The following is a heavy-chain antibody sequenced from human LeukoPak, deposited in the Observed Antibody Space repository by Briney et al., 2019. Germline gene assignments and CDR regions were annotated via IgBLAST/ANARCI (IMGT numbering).Heavy chain of an antibody. CDR3: ARSPQGTATTANWLDP. V-gene: IGHV4-34*01. J-gene: IGHJ5*02. CDR2: INHSGST. D-gene: IGHD4-17*01. CDR1: GGSFSGDY. Sequence: SETLSLTCAVYGGSFSGDYWNWIRQPPGKGLEWIGEINHSGSTNYNPSLKSRVTISVDTPKNQFSLNLISVTAADTAVYYCARSPQGTATTANWLDPWGQGTLVTVSS.